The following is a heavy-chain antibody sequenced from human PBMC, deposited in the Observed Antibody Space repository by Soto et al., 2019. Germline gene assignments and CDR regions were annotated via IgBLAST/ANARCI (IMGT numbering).Heavy chain of an antibody. CDR3: ARAYYFGSGTSYTLYY. D-gene: IGHD3-10*01. CDR2: ISDDGASK. Sequence: GGSLRLSCAASGFTFSKYGVRWVRQAAGKGLEWVAVISDDGASKYYADSVQGRFTISRDNSESVVLLQMNSLRPDDTALYFCARAYYFGSGTSYTLYYWGQGTQVTVSS. J-gene: IGHJ4*02. CDR1: GFTFSKYG. V-gene: IGHV3-30*03.